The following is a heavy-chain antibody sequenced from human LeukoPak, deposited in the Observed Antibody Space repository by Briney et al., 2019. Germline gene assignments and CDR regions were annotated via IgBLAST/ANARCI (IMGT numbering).Heavy chain of an antibody. CDR3: ARVLPGEGQIHS. V-gene: IGHV1-2*02. D-gene: IGHD3-10*01. J-gene: IGHJ4*02. CDR2: INPDSGVT. CDR1: GYTFTSYG. Sequence: ASVKVSCKASGYTFTSYGISWVRQAPGQGLEWMGWINPDSGVTNYAQKFQGRVTMTRDTSISTGYMELSSLRSDDTAVYFCARVLPGEGQIHSWGQGTLVTVSS.